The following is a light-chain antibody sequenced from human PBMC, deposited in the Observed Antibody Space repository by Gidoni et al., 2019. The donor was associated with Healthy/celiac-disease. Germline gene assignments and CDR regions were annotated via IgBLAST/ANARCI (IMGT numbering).Light chain of an antibody. V-gene: IGKV1-33*01. CDR2: DAS. J-gene: IGKJ2*01. CDR3: QQYDNLPWYT. Sequence: DIQMTQSPSSLSASVGDRVTITCQASQDISNYLNWYQQKPGKAPKLLIYDASNLETGVPSSFSGSGSGTDFTFTISSLQPEDIATYYCQQYDNLPWYTFGQGTKLEIK. CDR1: QDISNY.